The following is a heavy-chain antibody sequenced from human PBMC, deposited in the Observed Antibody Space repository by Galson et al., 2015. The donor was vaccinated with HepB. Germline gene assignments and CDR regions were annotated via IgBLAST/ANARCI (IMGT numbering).Heavy chain of an antibody. D-gene: IGHD5-18*01. CDR3: ARHYGYDNPMED. CDR1: GFTFRSHA. Sequence: SLRLSCAASGFTFRSHAMSWVRQAPGKGLEWVAVIWYDGGNKYYADSVKGRSTISRDNAENSLFLQMNSLRADDTAIYYRARHYGYDNPMEDWGQGTLVTVSS. CDR2: IWYDGGNK. V-gene: IGHV3-33*08. J-gene: IGHJ4*02.